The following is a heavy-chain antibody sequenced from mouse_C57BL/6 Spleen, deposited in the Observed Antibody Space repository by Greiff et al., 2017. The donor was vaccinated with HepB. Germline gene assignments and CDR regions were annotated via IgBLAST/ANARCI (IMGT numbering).Heavy chain of an antibody. J-gene: IGHJ4*01. V-gene: IGHV2-5*01. D-gene: IGHD2-4*01. CDR3: AKLYYDYPYAMDY. CDR1: GFSLTSYG. CDR2: IWRGGST. Sequence: VKLMESGPGLVQPSQSLSITCTVSGFSLTSYGVHWVRQSPGKGLEWLGVIWRGGSTDYNAAFMSRLSITKDNSKSQVFFKMNSLQADDTAIYYCAKLYYDYPYAMDYWGQGTSVTVSS.